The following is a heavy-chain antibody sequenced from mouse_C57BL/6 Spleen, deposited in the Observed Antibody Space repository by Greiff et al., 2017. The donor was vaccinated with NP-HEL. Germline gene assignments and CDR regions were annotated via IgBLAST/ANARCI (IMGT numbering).Heavy chain of an antibody. CDR3: ARPLFITTVVATPFDY. CDR2: ISSGSSTI. V-gene: IGHV5-17*01. D-gene: IGHD1-1*01. J-gene: IGHJ2*01. Sequence: EVKLVESGGGLVKPGGSLKLSCAASGFTFSDYGMHWVRQAPEKGLEWVAYISSGSSTIYYADTVKGRFTISRDNAKNTLFLQMTSLRSEDTAMYYCARPLFITTVVATPFDYWGQGTTLTVSS. CDR1: GFTFSDYG.